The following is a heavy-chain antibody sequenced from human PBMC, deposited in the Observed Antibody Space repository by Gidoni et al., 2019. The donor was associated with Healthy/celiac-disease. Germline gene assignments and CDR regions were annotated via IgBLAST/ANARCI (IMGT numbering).Heavy chain of an antibody. CDR2: IYYSGST. Sequence: QVQLQESGPGLVKPSQTLSLTCTVSGGSISSGDYYWSWIRQPPGKGLEWIGYIYYSGSTYYNPSLKSRGTISVDTSKNQFSLKLSSVTAADTAVYYCARDNFPSIAVAGSDAFDIWGQGTMVTVSS. CDR1: GGSISSGDYY. V-gene: IGHV4-30-4*01. J-gene: IGHJ3*02. CDR3: ARDNFPSIAVAGSDAFDI. D-gene: IGHD6-19*01.